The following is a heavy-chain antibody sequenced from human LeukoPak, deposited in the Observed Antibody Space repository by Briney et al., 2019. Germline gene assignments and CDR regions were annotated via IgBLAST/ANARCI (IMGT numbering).Heavy chain of an antibody. CDR3: ARGGGTNFGVITD. CDR2: INPKSGDT. CDR1: GYTFNDYY. V-gene: IGHV1-2*02. Sequence: ASVKVSCKPSGYTFNDYYMHWVRQAPGQGLEWIGWINPKSGDTNYAQHFQGRVTMTRETSTKTGYMEMSRLTYDDTAVYHCARGGGTNFGVITDWGQGALVTVSS. J-gene: IGHJ4*02. D-gene: IGHD3-3*01.